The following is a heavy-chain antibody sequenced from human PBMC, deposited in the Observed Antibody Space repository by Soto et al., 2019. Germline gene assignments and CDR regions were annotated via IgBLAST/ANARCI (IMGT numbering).Heavy chain of an antibody. Sequence: GGSLRLSCAASGFTFSSYWMSWVRQAPGKGLEWVANIKQDGSEKYYVDSVKGRFTISGDNAKNSLYLQMNSLRAEDTAVYYCARADALLWFGELTPYYYYMDVWGKGTTVTVSS. D-gene: IGHD3-10*01. CDR1: GFTFSSYW. CDR3: ARADALLWFGELTPYYYYMDV. J-gene: IGHJ6*03. V-gene: IGHV3-7*04. CDR2: IKQDGSEK.